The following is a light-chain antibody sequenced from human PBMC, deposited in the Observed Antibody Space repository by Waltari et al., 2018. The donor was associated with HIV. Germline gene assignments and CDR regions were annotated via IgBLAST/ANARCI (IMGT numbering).Light chain of an antibody. V-gene: IGKV3-20*01. J-gene: IGKJ1*01. Sequence: EIVLTQSPGTLSLSPGERATLSCRASQSVSSSYLAWYQQKPGQAPRLLIYGASSLQSGVPSRFSGSGSGTDFTLAISGLQPEDFATYYCHQSHSNPWTFGQGTKVEIK. CDR2: GAS. CDR1: QSVSSSY. CDR3: HQSHSNPWT.